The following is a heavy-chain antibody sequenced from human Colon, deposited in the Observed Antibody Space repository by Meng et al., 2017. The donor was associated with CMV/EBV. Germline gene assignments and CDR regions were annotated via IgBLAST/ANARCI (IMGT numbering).Heavy chain of an antibody. CDR2: ISIFNGRT. J-gene: IGHJ4*02. CDR3: ARGGGYFSAGSYPAYFDH. CDR1: GYTFTSYG. Sequence: ASVKVSCKASGYTFTSYGISWVRQAPGQGLEWMGWISIFNGRTNYAQKFQGRVTLTTDTSTSTAYMELGGLTSDDTAVYYCARGGGYFSAGSYPAYFDHWGQGTLVTVSS. V-gene: IGHV1-18*01. D-gene: IGHD3-10*01.